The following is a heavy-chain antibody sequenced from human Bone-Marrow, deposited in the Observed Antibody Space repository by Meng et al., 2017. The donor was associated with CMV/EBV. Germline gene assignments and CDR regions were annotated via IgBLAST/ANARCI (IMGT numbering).Heavy chain of an antibody. CDR2: IKQDGSEK. Sequence: GESLKISCAVSGFTFSRYWMSWVRQAPGKGLEWVANIKQDGSEKYYVDSVKGRFTISRDNAKNSLYLQMNSLTAEDTAVYYCAPDDSYYWGQGTLVTVSS. CDR3: APDDSYY. V-gene: IGHV3-7*01. CDR1: GFTFSRYW. J-gene: IGHJ4*02. D-gene: IGHD1-14*01.